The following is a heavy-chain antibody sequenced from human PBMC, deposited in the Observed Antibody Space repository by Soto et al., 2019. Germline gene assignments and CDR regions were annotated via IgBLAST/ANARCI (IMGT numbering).Heavy chain of an antibody. D-gene: IGHD2-2*01. CDR2: ISSSSSYI. CDR3: ARDRAYQLLLYQSDYYYYYMDV. J-gene: IGHJ6*03. V-gene: IGHV3-21*01. Sequence: GGSLRLSCAASGFTFSSYSMNWVRQAPGKGLEWVSSISSSSSYIYYADSVKGRFNISRDNAKNSLYLQMNSLRAEDTAVYYCARDRAYQLLLYQSDYYYYYMDVWGKGTTVTVSS. CDR1: GFTFSSYS.